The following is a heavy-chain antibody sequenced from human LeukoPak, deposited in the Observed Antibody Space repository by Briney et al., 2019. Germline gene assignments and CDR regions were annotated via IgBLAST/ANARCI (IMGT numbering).Heavy chain of an antibody. J-gene: IGHJ6*02. D-gene: IGHD5-24*01. CDR3: ARDDGPGGSYGMDV. CDR1: GFTFSSYG. Sequence: GGSLRLSCAASGFTFSSYGMHWVRQAPGKGLEWVAVISYDGSNKHYADSVKGRFTISRDNSKNTLYLQMNSLRAEDTAVYYCARDDGPGGSYGMDVWGQGTTVTVSS. CDR2: ISYDGSNK. V-gene: IGHV3-30*03.